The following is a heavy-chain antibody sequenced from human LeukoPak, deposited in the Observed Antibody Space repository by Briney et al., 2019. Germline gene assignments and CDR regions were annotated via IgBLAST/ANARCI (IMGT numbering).Heavy chain of an antibody. J-gene: IGHJ6*02. V-gene: IGHV3-23*01. CDR1: GFTFSSYG. CDR3: AKESYQLLYFYYYGMDV. D-gene: IGHD2-2*02. Sequence: GSLRISCATSGFTFSSYGMSWVRQAPGKGLEWVSAISGSGGSTYYADSVKGRFTISRDNSKNTLYLQMNSLRAEDTAVYYCAKESYQLLYFYYYGMDVWGQGTTVTVSS. CDR2: ISGSGGST.